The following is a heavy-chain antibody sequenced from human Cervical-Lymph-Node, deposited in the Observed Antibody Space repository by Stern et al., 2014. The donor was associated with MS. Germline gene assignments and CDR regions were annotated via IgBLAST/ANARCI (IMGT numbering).Heavy chain of an antibody. J-gene: IGHJ4*02. Sequence: EVQLVESGGGLVQPGGSLQLSCAASGILFSGASMHWVRQPSGKGLEWIGRIRSKSNAYTATYTASVKGRFTISRDDSKSTAYLHLNSLKTEDTAVYYCVSDGSGWRNWGQGTLVTVSS. CDR3: VSDGSGWRN. V-gene: IGHV3-73*01. CDR1: GILFSGAS. CDR2: IRSKSNAYTA. D-gene: IGHD3-10*01.